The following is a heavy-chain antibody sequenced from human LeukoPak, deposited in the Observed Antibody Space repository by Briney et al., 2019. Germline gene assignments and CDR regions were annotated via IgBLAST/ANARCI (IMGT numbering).Heavy chain of an antibody. CDR2: IYTSGST. V-gene: IGHV4-61*02. CDR1: GGSISSGSYY. J-gene: IGHJ3*02. Sequence: RSSETLSLTCTVSGGSISSGSYYWGWIRQPAGKGLEWIGRIYTSGSTNYNPSLKSRVTISVDTSKNQFSLKLSSVTAADTAVHYCARDRVVKVDKNKVVVAFDIWGQGTMVTVSS. D-gene: IGHD4-23*01. CDR3: ARDRVVKVDKNKVVVAFDI.